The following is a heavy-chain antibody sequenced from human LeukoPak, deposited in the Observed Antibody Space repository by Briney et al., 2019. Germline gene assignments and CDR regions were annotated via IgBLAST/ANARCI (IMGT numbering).Heavy chain of an antibody. V-gene: IGHV1-24*01. J-gene: IGHJ3*02. Sequence: ASVKVSCKVSGYTLTELSMHWVRQAPGKGLEWMGGFDPEDGETIYAQKFQGSVTMTEDTSTDTAYMELSSLRSEDTAVYYCATKGASLYGNLDDAFDIWGQGTMVTVSS. D-gene: IGHD1-14*01. CDR1: GYTLTELS. CDR3: ATKGASLYGNLDDAFDI. CDR2: FDPEDGET.